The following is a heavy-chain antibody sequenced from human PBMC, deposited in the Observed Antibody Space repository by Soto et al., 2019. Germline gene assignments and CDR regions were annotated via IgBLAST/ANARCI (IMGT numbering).Heavy chain of an antibody. J-gene: IGHJ5*02. Sequence: QVQLVQSGAEVKKPGASVKVSCKASGYTFTSYYMHWVRQAPGQGLEWMGIINPSGGSTSYAQKFQGRVTMTRDTSTSTVYMELSRLRSEDTAVYYCARSEVRAGRWFDPWGQGTLVTVSS. V-gene: IGHV1-46*01. CDR3: ARSEVRAGRWFDP. D-gene: IGHD3-10*01. CDR1: GYTFTSYY. CDR2: INPSGGST.